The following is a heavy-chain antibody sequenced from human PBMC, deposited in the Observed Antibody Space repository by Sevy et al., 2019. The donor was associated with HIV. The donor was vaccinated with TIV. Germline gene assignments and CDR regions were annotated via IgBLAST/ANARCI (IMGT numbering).Heavy chain of an antibody. V-gene: IGHV1-18*01. CDR2: ISVYNGNT. CDR1: GYTFTSYG. J-gene: IGHJ4*02. Sequence: ASVKVSCKASGYTFTSYGISWARQAPGQGLEGMGWISVYNGNTNYAQKLQAKVTMTTSTSTITAYMELRSLRFDDAAVSYCARAGYYSGFYDILTVLDYWGQGTLVTVSS. CDR3: ARAGYYSGFYDILTVLDY. D-gene: IGHD3-9*01.